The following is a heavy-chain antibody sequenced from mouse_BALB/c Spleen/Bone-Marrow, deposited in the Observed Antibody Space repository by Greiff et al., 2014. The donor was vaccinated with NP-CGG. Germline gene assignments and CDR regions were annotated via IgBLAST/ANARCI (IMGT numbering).Heavy chain of an antibody. V-gene: IGHV1-80*01. Sequence: QVQLKQSGAELVRPGSSVKISCKASGYTFTNFWMNWVKQRPGQGLEWIGQIHPGDGDTNNNGKFKGKATLTTDKSSSTAYMQPSSLSSEDSAVYFCARVYYGNLDYWGQGTTLTVSS. D-gene: IGHD2-1*01. CDR2: IHPGDGDT. CDR1: GYTFTNFW. J-gene: IGHJ2*01. CDR3: ARVYYGNLDY.